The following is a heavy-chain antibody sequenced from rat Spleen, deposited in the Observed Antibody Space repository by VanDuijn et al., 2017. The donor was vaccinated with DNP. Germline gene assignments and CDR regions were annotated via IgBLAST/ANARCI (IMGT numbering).Heavy chain of an antibody. J-gene: IGHJ2*01. CDR1: GFTFNNYW. CDR3: TSPLTTEGSGNY. CDR2: ITNTGGST. V-gene: IGHV5-31*01. D-gene: IGHD1-11*01. Sequence: EVQLVESGGGLVQPGRSLKLSCVASGFTFNNYWMTWIRKAPGKGLEWVASITNTGGSTYYPDSVKGRFTISRDNAKSTLYLQMNSLRSEDTATYYCTSPLTTEGSGNYWGQGVMVTVSS.